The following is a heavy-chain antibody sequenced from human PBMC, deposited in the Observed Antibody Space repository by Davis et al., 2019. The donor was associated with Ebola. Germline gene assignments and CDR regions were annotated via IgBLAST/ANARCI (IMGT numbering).Heavy chain of an antibody. J-gene: IGHJ4*02. CDR1: GFTFTNYW. D-gene: IGHD3-9*01. CDR2: VNDDGSGT. V-gene: IGHV3-74*01. CDR3: ARDHFEGSLDY. Sequence: GESLKISCAASGFTFTNYWMHWVRQTPGKGLVWVSRVNDDGSGTSYADSVRGRFTISRDNAKNMLFLQMNSLRVEDTAVYYCARDHFEGSLDYWGQGTLVTVSS.